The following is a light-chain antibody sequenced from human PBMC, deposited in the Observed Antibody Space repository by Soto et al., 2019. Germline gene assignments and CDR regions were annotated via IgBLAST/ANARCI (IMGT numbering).Light chain of an antibody. CDR1: QNIDRY. CDR2: AAS. V-gene: IGKV1-39*01. Sequence: DIQMTQSPSSLSASVGDRVTITCRASQNIDRYLNWYQQKPGKAPNLLIYAASSLESGVTSRFSGSGSGTEFTLTISSLQLEDFATYYCQQSDSIPLTFGGGTKVEMK. J-gene: IGKJ4*01. CDR3: QQSDSIPLT.